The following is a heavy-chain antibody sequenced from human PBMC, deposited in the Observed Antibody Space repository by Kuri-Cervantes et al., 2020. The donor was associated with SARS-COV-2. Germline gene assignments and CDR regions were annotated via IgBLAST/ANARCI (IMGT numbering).Heavy chain of an antibody. Sequence: ESLKISCTVSGGSISSYYWSWIRQPPGKGLEWIGYIYYSGSTNYNSSLKSRVTISVDTSKNQFSLKLSSVTAADTAVYYCARVYYDSSGYYEVRYFDYWGQGTLVTVSS. CDR2: IYYSGST. D-gene: IGHD3-22*01. J-gene: IGHJ4*02. CDR3: ARVYYDSSGYYEVRYFDY. CDR1: GGSISSYY. V-gene: IGHV4-59*01.